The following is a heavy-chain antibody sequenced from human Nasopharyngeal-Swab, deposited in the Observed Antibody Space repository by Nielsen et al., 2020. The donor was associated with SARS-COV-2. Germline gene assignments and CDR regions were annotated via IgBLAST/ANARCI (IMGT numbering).Heavy chain of an antibody. Sequence: ASVKVSCQASGYTFTSYAMHWVRQAPGQRLEWMGWINAGNGNTKYSQKFQGRVTITRDTSASTAYMELSSLRSEDTAVYYCARDPRGDDAFDIWGQGTMVTVSS. CDR2: INAGNGNT. J-gene: IGHJ3*02. CDR3: ARDPRGDDAFDI. CDR1: GYTFTSYA. D-gene: IGHD3-10*01. V-gene: IGHV1-3*01.